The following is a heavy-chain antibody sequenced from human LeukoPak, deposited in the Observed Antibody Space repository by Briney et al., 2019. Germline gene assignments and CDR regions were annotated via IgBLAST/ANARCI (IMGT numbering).Heavy chain of an antibody. CDR1: GFTFSSYG. Sequence: GGSLRLSCAASGFTFSSYGMHWVRQAPGKGLEWVAFIRYDGSNKYYADSVKGRFTISRDNSKNTLYLQMNSLRAEDTAVYYCARGARVATIDYWGQGTLVTVSS. CDR3: ARGARVATIDY. V-gene: IGHV3-30*02. J-gene: IGHJ4*02. CDR2: IRYDGSNK. D-gene: IGHD5-12*01.